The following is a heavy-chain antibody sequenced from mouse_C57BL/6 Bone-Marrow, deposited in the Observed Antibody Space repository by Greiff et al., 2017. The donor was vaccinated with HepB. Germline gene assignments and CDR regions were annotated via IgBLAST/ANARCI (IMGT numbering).Heavy chain of an antibody. D-gene: IGHD2-3*01. CDR3: ARDDGYFLYYFDY. CDR1: GYTFTSYW. J-gene: IGHJ2*01. CDR2: IYPGSGSP. Sequence: VQLQQPGAELVKPGASVKMSCKASGYTFTSYWITWVKQRPGQGLEWIGDIYPGSGSPNYNEKFKSKATLTVDTSSSTAYMQLSSLTSEDSAVYYCARDDGYFLYYFDYWGQGTTLTVSS. V-gene: IGHV1-55*01.